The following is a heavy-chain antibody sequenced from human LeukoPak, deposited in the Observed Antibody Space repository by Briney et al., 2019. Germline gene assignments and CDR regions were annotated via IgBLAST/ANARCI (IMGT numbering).Heavy chain of an antibody. CDR2: IWSVGGAE. V-gene: IGHV3-33*01. CDR1: GFPFSSYG. CDR3: ARDIALLAY. J-gene: IGHJ4*02. Sequence: PGGSLRLSCVASGFPFSSYGMHWVRQAPGKGLEWVAVIWSVGGAEYYADSVKGRFTISRDNSKNTLYLQMNSLRAEDTAVYYCARDIALLAYWGQGTLVTASS. D-gene: IGHD6-13*01.